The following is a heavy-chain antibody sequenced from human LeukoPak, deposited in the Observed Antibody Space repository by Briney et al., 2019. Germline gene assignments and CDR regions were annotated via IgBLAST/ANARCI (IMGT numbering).Heavy chain of an antibody. CDR2: LYDSGST. CDR1: GASISNLY. D-gene: IGHD3-10*01. J-gene: IGHJ5*02. V-gene: IGHV4-4*07. Sequence: SETLSLTCTVSGASISNLYLSWIRQPAGKGLEWIGRLYDSGSTNYNPSLKSRVTMSVDTSTNQFFLKMTSVTAADTGVYSCARDSGTTGEVKFDPWGRGTLVTVSS. CDR3: ARDSGTTGEVKFDP.